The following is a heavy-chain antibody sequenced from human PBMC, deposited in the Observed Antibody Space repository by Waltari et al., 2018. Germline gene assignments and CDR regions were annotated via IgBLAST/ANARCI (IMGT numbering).Heavy chain of an antibody. CDR3: ARGFLGAPPPY. CDR2: ICSGGSR. D-gene: IGHD1-26*01. V-gene: IGHV3-53*01. Sequence: EVQLVESGGGLIQPGGSLRLSCAASGFTVSSNYMSWVRQAPGKGVEWVSVICSGGSRYYADAVKGRFTISRDNSKNTLYLQMNSLRAEDTAVYYCARGFLGAPPPYWGQGTLVTVSS. CDR1: GFTVSSNY. J-gene: IGHJ4*02.